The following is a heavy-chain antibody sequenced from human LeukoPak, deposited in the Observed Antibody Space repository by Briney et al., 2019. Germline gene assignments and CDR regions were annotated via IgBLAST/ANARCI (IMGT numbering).Heavy chain of an antibody. Sequence: SETVSLTCAVSGYSISSGYYWGWIRQPPGKGLEWIGSIYHSGSTYYNPSLKSRVTISVDTSKNQFSLKLSSVTAADTAVYYCARIVDAFDIWGEGTMVTVSS. CDR1: GYSISSGYY. J-gene: IGHJ3*02. CDR2: IYHSGST. V-gene: IGHV4-38-2*01. D-gene: IGHD1-26*01. CDR3: ARIVDAFDI.